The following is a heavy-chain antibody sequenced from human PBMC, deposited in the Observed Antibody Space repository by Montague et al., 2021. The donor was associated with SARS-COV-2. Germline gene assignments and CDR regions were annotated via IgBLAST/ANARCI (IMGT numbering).Heavy chain of an antibody. V-gene: IGHV2-5*01. CDR1: GFSLSTPNVG. Sequence: PALVKPTQPLTLTCTFSGFSLSTPNVGVAWIRQPPGKALEWLAVIYSXXXKRYSPSLQRRLTITKDTSRNQVVVSLTNVDPLDTATYYCAHLIRYYDIFTGIPFDDWGQGTQVTVSS. D-gene: IGHD3-9*01. CDR2: IYSXXXK. CDR3: AHLIRYYDIFTGIPFDD. J-gene: IGHJ4*02.